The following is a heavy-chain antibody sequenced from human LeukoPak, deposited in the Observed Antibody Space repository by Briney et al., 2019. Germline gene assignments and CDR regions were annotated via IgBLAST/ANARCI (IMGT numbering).Heavy chain of an antibody. J-gene: IGHJ5*02. CDR2: FDPEDGET. V-gene: IGHV1-24*01. CDR1: GYTLTELS. Sequence: ASVTVSCKVSGYTLTELSMHWVRQAPGKGLEWMGGFDPEDGETIYAQKFQGRVTMTEDTSTDTAYMELSSLRSKDTAVYYCATGSVRFLEWFNFDPWGQGTLVTVSS. D-gene: IGHD3-3*01. CDR3: ATGSVRFLEWFNFDP.